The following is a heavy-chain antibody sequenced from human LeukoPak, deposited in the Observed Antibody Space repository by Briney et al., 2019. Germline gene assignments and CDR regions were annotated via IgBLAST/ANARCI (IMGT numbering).Heavy chain of an antibody. CDR2: INPNSGGT. CDR1: GYTFTDYY. J-gene: IGHJ5*02. CDR3: ARGWQINSAGGFVDP. Sequence: ASEKVSCKASGYTFTDYYLHWVRQAPGQGLEWMGLINPNSGGTYLAQKFQGRVAMTRDTSITTAYMELSRLSSDDTAVYYCARGWQINSAGGFVDPWGQGTLVTVPP. D-gene: IGHD1-1*01. V-gene: IGHV1-2*02.